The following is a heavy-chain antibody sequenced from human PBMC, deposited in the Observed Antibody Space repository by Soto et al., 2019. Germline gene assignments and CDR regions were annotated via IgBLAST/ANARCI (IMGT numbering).Heavy chain of an antibody. J-gene: IGHJ6*02. V-gene: IGHV4-59*08. CDR3: ARQGFGQLHGLVDV. D-gene: IGHD3-10*01. CDR1: GGSITSHY. Sequence: QVQLQESGPGLVKPSETLSLTCSVSGGSITSHYCSWFRQPPGKGLEWIGYIHHSGSTSHNPSLKTRVSLAVDTTKNQFSLLGSSATAADTALYYCARQGFGQLHGLVDVWGPGTTVTVSS. CDR2: IHHSGST.